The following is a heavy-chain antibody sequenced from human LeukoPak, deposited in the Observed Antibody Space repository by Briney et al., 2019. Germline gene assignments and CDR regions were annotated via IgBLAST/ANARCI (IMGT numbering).Heavy chain of an antibody. CDR2: IYTSGST. J-gene: IGHJ6*02. Sequence: SETLSLTCTVSGGSISSYYWSWIRQPAGKGLEWIGRIYTSGSTNYNPSLKSRVTMSVDTSKNQFSLKLSSVTAADTAVCYCARDEMVAAKDYYYGMDVWGQGTTVTVSS. CDR1: GGSISSYY. V-gene: IGHV4-4*07. CDR3: ARDEMVAAKDYYYGMDV. D-gene: IGHD2-15*01.